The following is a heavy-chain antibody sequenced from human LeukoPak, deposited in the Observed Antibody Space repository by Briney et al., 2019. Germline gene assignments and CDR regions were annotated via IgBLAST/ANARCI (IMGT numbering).Heavy chain of an antibody. CDR3: VREDRILLGNDAFDI. CDR2: IKEDGSEI. CDR1: GFNFSTYW. V-gene: IGHV3-7*01. J-gene: IGHJ3*02. Sequence: GGSLRLSCTASGFNFSTYWMTWVRQVPGKGLEWVANIKEDGSEIYYVDAVKGRFSISRDNAKNTLYLQMNSLRGEDTAVYYCVREDRILLGNDAFDIWGQGTMVTVSS. D-gene: IGHD2-8*01.